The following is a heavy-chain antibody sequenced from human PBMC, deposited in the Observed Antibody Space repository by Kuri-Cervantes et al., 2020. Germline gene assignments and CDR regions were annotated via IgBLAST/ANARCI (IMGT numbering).Heavy chain of an antibody. CDR2: INPSGGST. Sequence: ASVKVSCKASGYTFTSYYMHWVRQAPGQGLEWMGIINPSGGSTSYAQKFQGRVTMTRNTSISTAYMEVSSLRSEDTAVYYCASASTGIAFDIWGQGTMVTVSS. CDR3: ASASTGIAFDI. J-gene: IGHJ3*02. D-gene: IGHD1-1*01. V-gene: IGHV1-46*01. CDR1: GYTFTSYY.